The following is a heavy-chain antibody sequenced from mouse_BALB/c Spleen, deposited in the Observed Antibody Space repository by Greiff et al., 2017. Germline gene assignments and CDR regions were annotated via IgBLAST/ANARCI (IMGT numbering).Heavy chain of an antibody. D-gene: IGHD2-4*01. CDR1: GYTFTSYT. CDR2: INPSSGYT. Sequence: QVQLQQSAAELARPGASVKMSCKASGYTFTSYTMHWVKQRPGQGLEWIGYINPSSGYTEYNQKFKDKTTLTADKSSSTAYMQLSSLTSEDSAVYYCARRRYYDYDEDYWGQGTTLTVSS. CDR3: ARRRYYDYDEDY. V-gene: IGHV1-4*02. J-gene: IGHJ2*01.